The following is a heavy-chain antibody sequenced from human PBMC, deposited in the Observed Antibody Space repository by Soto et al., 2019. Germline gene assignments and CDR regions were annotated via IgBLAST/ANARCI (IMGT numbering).Heavy chain of an antibody. Sequence: VQLLESGGGLVQPGGSLRLSCAASGFTFSDYYMNWIRQAPGKGLEWVSYISSSGSTIYYADSVKGRFTISRDNAKNSLYLQMKSLRAEDTAVYYCAAVFSPVGAFDIWGQGTMVTVSS. CDR3: AAVFSPVGAFDI. CDR2: ISSSGSTI. J-gene: IGHJ3*02. D-gene: IGHD1-26*01. V-gene: IGHV3-11*01. CDR1: GFTFSDYY.